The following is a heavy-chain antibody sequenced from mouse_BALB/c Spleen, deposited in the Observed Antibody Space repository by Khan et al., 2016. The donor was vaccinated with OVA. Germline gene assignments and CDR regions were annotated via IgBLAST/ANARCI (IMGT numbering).Heavy chain of an antibody. J-gene: IGHJ4*01. CDR1: GFTLTNYG. V-gene: IGHV2-6-1*01. Sequence: VQLQESGPGLVAPSQSLSITCTISGFTLTNYGVHWVRQPPGKGLEWLVVIWSDGSTTYNSALKSRQTISKDNSESQVFLKMNSLQTDDTAMYFCARQPYYHYNIMDYWGQGTSVTVSS. CDR2: IWSDGST. CDR3: ARQPYYHYNIMDY. D-gene: IGHD2-10*01.